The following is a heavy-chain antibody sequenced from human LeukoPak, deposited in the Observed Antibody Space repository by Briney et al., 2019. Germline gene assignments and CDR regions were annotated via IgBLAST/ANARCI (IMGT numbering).Heavy chain of an antibody. Sequence: PSETLSLTCDVYGGSFSTYYWTWLRQPPGKGLEWIGEISHSGSTNYNPSLKSRVTISVDTSKNQFSLKLSSVTAADTAVYCCARDNPYYYDSSGNIDPRGAFDIWGQGTMVTVSS. J-gene: IGHJ3*02. D-gene: IGHD3-22*01. CDR3: ARDNPYYYDSSGNIDPRGAFDI. V-gene: IGHV4-34*01. CDR1: GGSFSTYY. CDR2: ISHSGST.